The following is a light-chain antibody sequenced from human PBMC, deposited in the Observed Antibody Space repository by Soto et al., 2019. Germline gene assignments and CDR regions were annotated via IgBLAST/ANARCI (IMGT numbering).Light chain of an antibody. Sequence: QSALTQPASVSGSPGQSITISCTGTSSDVGDNNYVSWYQQHPGKAPKLMIYDVTHRPSGISNRFSGSKSGNTASLTISGRQAEDEADYYCSSYTSSSTLYVLGAGTKLTVL. CDR3: SSYTSSSTLYV. J-gene: IGLJ1*01. CDR2: DVT. V-gene: IGLV2-14*01. CDR1: SSDVGDNNY.